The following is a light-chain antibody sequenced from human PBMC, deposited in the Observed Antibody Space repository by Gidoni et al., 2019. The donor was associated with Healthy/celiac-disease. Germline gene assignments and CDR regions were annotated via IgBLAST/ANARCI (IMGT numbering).Light chain of an antibody. J-gene: IGKJ2*01. CDR3: QQYNTYPYT. CDR1: QSISSW. V-gene: IGKV1-5*03. CDR2: KAS. Sequence: DIQMTQSPSTLSASVGDRVTITCRASQSISSWLAWYQQKPGKAPNLLIYKASSLESGVPSRFSGSGSGTEFTLTISSLHPDDFATYYCQQYNTYPYTFGQGTKVEIK.